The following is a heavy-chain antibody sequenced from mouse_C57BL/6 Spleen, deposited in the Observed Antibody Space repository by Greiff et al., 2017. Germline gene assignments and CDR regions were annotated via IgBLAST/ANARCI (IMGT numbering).Heavy chain of an antibody. J-gene: IGHJ2*01. D-gene: IGHD2-1*01. Sequence: VQLQQPGAELVMPGASVKLSCKASGYTFTSYWMHWVKQRPGQGLEWIGEIDPSDSYTNYNQKFKGKSTLTVDKSSSTAYMQLSSLTSEDSAVYYCARGYYGNYLYYFDYWGQGTTLTVSS. V-gene: IGHV1-69*01. CDR2: IDPSDSYT. CDR3: ARGYYGNYLYYFDY. CDR1: GYTFTSYW.